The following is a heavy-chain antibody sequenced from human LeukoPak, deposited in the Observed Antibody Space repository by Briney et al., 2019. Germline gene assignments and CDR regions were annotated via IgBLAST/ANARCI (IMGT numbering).Heavy chain of an antibody. D-gene: IGHD6-13*01. CDR1: GFTFGDYG. J-gene: IGHJ4*02. Sequence: GGSLRLSCAASGFTFGDYGMSWVRQAPGKGLEWVSGINWIGSSTGYADPVKGRFTIFRDNAKNSLYLQVNSLRVEDTALYYCARAVSSNWYYFDYWGQGTLVTVSS. CDR2: INWIGSST. V-gene: IGHV3-20*04. CDR3: ARAVSSNWYYFDY.